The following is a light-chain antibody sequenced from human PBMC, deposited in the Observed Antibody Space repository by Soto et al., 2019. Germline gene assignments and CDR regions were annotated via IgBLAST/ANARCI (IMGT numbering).Light chain of an antibody. CDR1: QSVSSSY. CDR3: QQYGSSPTT. Sequence: EIVLTQSPGTLSLSQGARATLSCSASQSVSSSYLAWYQQKPGQAPRLLIYGASSRATGIPDRFSGSGSGTDFTLTISRLEPEDFAVYYCQQYGSSPTTFGQGTRLEIK. V-gene: IGKV3-20*01. CDR2: GAS. J-gene: IGKJ5*01.